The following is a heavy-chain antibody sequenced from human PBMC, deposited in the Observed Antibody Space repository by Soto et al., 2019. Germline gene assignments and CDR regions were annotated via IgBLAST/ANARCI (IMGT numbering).Heavy chain of an antibody. CDR1: GFSVSSDY. J-gene: IGHJ6*02. CDR3: PRAGFDPGNFYLSNYYAMDV. V-gene: IGHV3-53*03. D-gene: IGHD3-10*01. Sequence: GGSLRLSCAASGFSVSSDYMSWVRQAPGKGLEWVSLIYSGGDTYYADSVKGRFTISRDISSNTIYLHMTSLRADDTAIYYCPRAGFDPGNFYLSNYYAMDVWGRGTTVTVSS. CDR2: IYSGGDT.